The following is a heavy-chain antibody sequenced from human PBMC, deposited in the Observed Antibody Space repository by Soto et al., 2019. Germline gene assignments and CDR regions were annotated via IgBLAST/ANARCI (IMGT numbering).Heavy chain of an antibody. D-gene: IGHD1-26*01. Sequence: SETLSLTCAVSGGSISSSNWWSWVRQPPGKGLEWIGEIYHSGSTNYNPSLKSRVTISVDKSKNQFSLKLSSVTAADTAVYYCARLMVGATTRELDYWGQGTLVTVSS. V-gene: IGHV4-4*02. CDR3: ARLMVGATTRELDY. J-gene: IGHJ4*02. CDR2: IYHSGST. CDR1: GGSISSSNW.